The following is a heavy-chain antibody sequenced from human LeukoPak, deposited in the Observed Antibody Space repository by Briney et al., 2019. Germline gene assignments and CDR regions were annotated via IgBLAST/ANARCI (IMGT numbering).Heavy chain of an antibody. V-gene: IGHV1-69*13. D-gene: IGHD3-10*01. CDR2: IIPMFGTP. CDR1: GYTFTGYY. J-gene: IGHJ4*02. CDR3: ATTPGKLWFGELSR. Sequence: ASVKVSCKASGYTFTGYYMHWVRQAPGQGLEWMGGIIPMFGTPNYAQKFQGRVTITADESTSTAYMELSSLRSEDTAVYYCATTPGKLWFGELSRWGQGALVTVSS.